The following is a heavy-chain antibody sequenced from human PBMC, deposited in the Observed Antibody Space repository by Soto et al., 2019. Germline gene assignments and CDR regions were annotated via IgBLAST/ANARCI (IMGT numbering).Heavy chain of an antibody. CDR2: ISAYNGNT. D-gene: IGHD1-26*01. CDR1: GYTFTSYG. Sequence: QVQLVQSGAEVKKPGASVKVSCKASGYTFTSYGISWVRQAPGQGLEWMGWISAYNGNTNYAQKLQGRVTMTTDTSTRTAYMELRSLRSDDTAVYYCARESEAATTAENPWYFDLWGRGTLVTVSS. CDR3: ARESEAATTAENPWYFDL. J-gene: IGHJ2*01. V-gene: IGHV1-18*01.